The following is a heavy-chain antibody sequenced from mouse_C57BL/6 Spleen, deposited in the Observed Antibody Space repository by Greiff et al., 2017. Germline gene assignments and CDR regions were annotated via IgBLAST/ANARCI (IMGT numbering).Heavy chain of an antibody. J-gene: IGHJ2*01. Sequence: EVKLMESGGGLVKPGGSLKLSCAASGFTFSDYGMHWVRQAPEKGLEWVAYISSGSSTIYYADTVKGRFTISRDNAKNTLFLQMPSLRSEDTAMYYCAGSGLANCYDYWGQGTTLTVSS. V-gene: IGHV5-17*01. CDR3: AGSGLANCYDY. CDR2: ISSGSSTI. D-gene: IGHD6-1*01. CDR1: GFTFSDYG.